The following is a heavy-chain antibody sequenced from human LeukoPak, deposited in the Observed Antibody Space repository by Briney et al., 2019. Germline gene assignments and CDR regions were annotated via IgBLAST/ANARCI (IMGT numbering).Heavy chain of an antibody. CDR2: INHSGST. J-gene: IGHJ6*02. Sequence: KPSETLSLTCAVYGGSFSGYYWSWIRQPPGKGLEWIGEINHSGSTNYNPSLKSRVTISVDTSKNQFSLKLSSVPAADTAVYYCARGRLKQWLVRYAEYYFGMDDWGQGTTVAAFS. CDR3: ARGRLKQWLVRYAEYYFGMDD. V-gene: IGHV4-34*01. D-gene: IGHD6-19*01. CDR1: GGSFSGYY.